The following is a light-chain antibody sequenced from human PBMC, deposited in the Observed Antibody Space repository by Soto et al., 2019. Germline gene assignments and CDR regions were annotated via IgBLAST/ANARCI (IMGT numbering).Light chain of an antibody. J-gene: IGLJ1*01. CDR3: SSYTSSITPCV. V-gene: IGLV2-14*01. CDR1: SNDVGAYNF. CDR2: EVS. Sequence: QSGLTQPASVSGSPGQSISISCTGTSNDVGAYNFVSWYQQHPGKAPKLLIYEVSNRPSEISDRFSGSKSGNTASLTISGLQTEDEADYYCSSYTSSITPCVFGTGTKVTVL.